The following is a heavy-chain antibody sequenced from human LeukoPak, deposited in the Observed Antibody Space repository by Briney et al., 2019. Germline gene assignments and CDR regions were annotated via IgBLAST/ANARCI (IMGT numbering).Heavy chain of an antibody. CDR1: GFTFSSYG. V-gene: IGHV3-33*01. J-gene: IGHJ4*02. CDR2: IWYDGSNK. D-gene: IGHD1-26*01. Sequence: GRSLRLSCAASGFTFSSYGMHWVRQAPGKGLGWVAVIWYDGSNKYYADSVKGRFTISRDNSKNTLYLQMNSLRAEDTAVYYCARAPGVGAPYYFDYWGQGTLVTVSS. CDR3: ARAPGVGAPYYFDY.